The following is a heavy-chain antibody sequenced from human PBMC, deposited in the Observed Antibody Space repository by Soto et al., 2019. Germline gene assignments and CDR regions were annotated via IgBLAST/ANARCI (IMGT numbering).Heavy chain of an antibody. CDR2: ISGSGGST. D-gene: IGHD3-22*01. V-gene: IGHV3-23*01. CDR3: AKGRSSGYYPRDYYGMDV. J-gene: IGHJ6*02. Sequence: GGSLRLSCAASGFTFSSYAMGWVRQAPGKGLEWVSAISGSGGSTYYADSVKGRFTISRDNSKNTLYLQMNSLRAEDTAVYYCAKGRSSGYYPRDYYGMDVWGQGTTVTVSS. CDR1: GFTFSSYA.